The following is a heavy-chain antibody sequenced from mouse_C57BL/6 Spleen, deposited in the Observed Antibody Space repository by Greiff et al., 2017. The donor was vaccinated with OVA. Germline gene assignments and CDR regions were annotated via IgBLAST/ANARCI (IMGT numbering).Heavy chain of an antibody. Sequence: QVQLQQSGAELVKPGASVKISCKASGYAFSSYWMNWVKQRPGKGLEWIGQIYPGDGDTNYNGKFKGKATLTADKSSSTAYMQLSSLTSEDSAVYFCARAWGSSQYYFDYWGQGTTLTVSS. CDR3: ARAWGSSQYYFDY. V-gene: IGHV1-80*01. CDR1: GYAFSSYW. CDR2: IYPGDGDT. J-gene: IGHJ2*01. D-gene: IGHD1-1*01.